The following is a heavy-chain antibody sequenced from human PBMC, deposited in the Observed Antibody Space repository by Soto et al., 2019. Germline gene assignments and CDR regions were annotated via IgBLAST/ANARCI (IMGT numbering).Heavy chain of an antibody. CDR2: IWYDGSNK. Sequence: GGSLRLSCAASGFTFSSYGMHWVRQAPGKGLEWVAVIWYDGSNKYYADSVKGRFTISRDNSKNTLYLQMNSLRAEDTAVYYCARDSPTGELLFRRAGTIDYWGQGTLVTVSS. J-gene: IGHJ4*02. D-gene: IGHD1-26*01. CDR1: GFTFSSYG. V-gene: IGHV3-33*01. CDR3: ARDSPTGELLFRRAGTIDY.